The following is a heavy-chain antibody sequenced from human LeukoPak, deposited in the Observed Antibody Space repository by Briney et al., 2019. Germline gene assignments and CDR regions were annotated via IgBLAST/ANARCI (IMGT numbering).Heavy chain of an antibody. V-gene: IGHV4-34*01. CDR2: INHSGST. J-gene: IGHJ5*02. Sequence: SETLSLTCAVYGGSFSGYYWSWIRQPPGKGLEWIGEINHSGSTNYNPSLKSRVTISADTSKNQVSLNVTSVTAADTAVYYCARHYLRQRLAPYNWFDPWGQGTRVTVSS. CDR3: ARHYLRQRLAPYNWFDP. D-gene: IGHD6-25*01. CDR1: GGSFSGYY.